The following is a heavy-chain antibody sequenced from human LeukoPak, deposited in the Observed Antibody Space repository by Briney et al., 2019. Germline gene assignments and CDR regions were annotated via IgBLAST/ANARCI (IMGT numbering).Heavy chain of an antibody. J-gene: IGHJ4*02. Sequence: SVKVSCKASGGTFSSYAISWVRQAPGQGLEWMGGIIPIFGTANYAQRFQGRVTITADESTSTAYMGLSSLRSEDTAVYYCARGMDGGYSDYWGQGTLVTVSS. CDR3: ARGMDGGYSDY. D-gene: IGHD2-15*01. CDR2: IIPIFGTA. CDR1: GGTFSSYA. V-gene: IGHV1-69*01.